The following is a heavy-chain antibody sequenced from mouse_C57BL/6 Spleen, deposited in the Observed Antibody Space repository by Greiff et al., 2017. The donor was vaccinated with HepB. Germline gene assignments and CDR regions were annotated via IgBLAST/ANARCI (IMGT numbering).Heavy chain of an antibody. CDR1: GYTFTSYG. J-gene: IGHJ2*01. Sequence: QVQLQQSGAELARPGASVKLSCKASGYTFTSYGISWVKQRTGQGLEWIGEIYPRSGNTYYNEKFKGKATLTADKSSSTAYMEIRSLTSEDSAVYFCARSKGYGSRPLDYWGQGTTLTVSS. V-gene: IGHV1-81*01. CDR2: IYPRSGNT. CDR3: ARSKGYGSRPLDY. D-gene: IGHD1-1*01.